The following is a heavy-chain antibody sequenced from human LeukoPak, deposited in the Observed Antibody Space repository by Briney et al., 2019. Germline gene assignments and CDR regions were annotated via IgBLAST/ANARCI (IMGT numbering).Heavy chain of an antibody. J-gene: IGHJ4*02. V-gene: IGHV3-11*01. Sequence: GGSLRLSCGASGFIFSHYYMRWMRQSPGKGLEWVSYFSCSGCHIYYADSVKGPFTISRDNAKKSLYMLMNSVRAEDTAVYYCARGGSSASYYFDYWGQGTLVTVSS. CDR1: GFIFSHYY. D-gene: IGHD2-15*01. CDR3: ARGGSSASYYFDY. CDR2: FSCSGCHI.